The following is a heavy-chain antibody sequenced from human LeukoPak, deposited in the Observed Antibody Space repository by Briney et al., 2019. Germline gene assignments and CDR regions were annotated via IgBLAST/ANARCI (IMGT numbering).Heavy chain of an antibody. V-gene: IGHV3-30*01. Sequence: PGRSLRLSCAASGFTFSNYAMHWVRQAPGKGLEWVALKSYDGSHQYYADSVKGRFTISRDNSNNTVFLQMNSLRTEDTAVYYCARQRVGYFRPWGQGTLVTVSS. CDR3: ARQRVGYFRP. J-gene: IGHJ5*02. CDR1: GFTFSNYA. CDR2: KSYDGSHQ. D-gene: IGHD2/OR15-2a*01.